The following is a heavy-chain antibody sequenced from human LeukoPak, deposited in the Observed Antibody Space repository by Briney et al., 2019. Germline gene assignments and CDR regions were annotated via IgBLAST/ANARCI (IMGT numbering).Heavy chain of an antibody. CDR3: ARDQETYGGNAHVY. J-gene: IGHJ4*02. D-gene: IGHD4-23*01. CDR1: AVTFSNYG. Sequence: QPGRSLRLSCAASAVTFSNYGMHWVRQAPGKGLEWVAVIWYDGSNGYYADSVKGRFTISRDNSKNTLYLQMNSLRAEDKAVYYCARDQETYGGNAHVYWGQGTLVTVSS. CDR2: IWYDGSNG. V-gene: IGHV3-33*01.